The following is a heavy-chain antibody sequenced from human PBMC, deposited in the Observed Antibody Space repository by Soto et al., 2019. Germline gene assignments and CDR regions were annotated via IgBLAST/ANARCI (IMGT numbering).Heavy chain of an antibody. V-gene: IGHV3-30*18. Sequence: QVQLVESGGGVVQPGRSLRLSCAASGFTFSSYGMHWVRQAPGKGLEWVAVISYDGSNKYYADSVKGRFTISRDNSKNTLYLQMNSLRAEDTAVYYCAKDGSSVYSSSRGAFDYWGQGTLVTVSS. J-gene: IGHJ4*02. D-gene: IGHD6-13*01. CDR1: GFTFSSYG. CDR2: ISYDGSNK. CDR3: AKDGSSVYSSSRGAFDY.